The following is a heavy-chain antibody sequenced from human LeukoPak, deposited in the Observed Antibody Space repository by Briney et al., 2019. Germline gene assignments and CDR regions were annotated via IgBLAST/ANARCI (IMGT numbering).Heavy chain of an antibody. CDR1: GYTFTRYW. CDR3: AGDVGGAGSH. Sequence: GGSLRLSCAASGYTFTRYWMHWIRQAPGEGLVWVARIDEYGTTIDYADSVRDRFTISRDNARNTLYLHMNSLKAEDTAMYYCAGDVGGAGSHWGQGSLVTVSS. J-gene: IGHJ4*02. V-gene: IGHV3-74*01. CDR2: IDEYGTTI. D-gene: IGHD3-10*01.